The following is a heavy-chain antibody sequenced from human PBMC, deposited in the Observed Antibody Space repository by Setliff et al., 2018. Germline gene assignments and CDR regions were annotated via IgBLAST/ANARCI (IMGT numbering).Heavy chain of an antibody. Sequence: SETLSLTCTVSGGSISSGSNYWSWIRQPAGRGLEWIGHIDPSGNTTYNPSLKSRVTISVDTSNNQFSLKLTSVTAADTALYYCATDGPAYPLGAFDVWGQGTMVTVSS. V-gene: IGHV4-61*09. D-gene: IGHD3-16*01. CDR1: GGSISSGSNY. J-gene: IGHJ3*01. CDR2: IDPSGNT. CDR3: ATDGPAYPLGAFDV.